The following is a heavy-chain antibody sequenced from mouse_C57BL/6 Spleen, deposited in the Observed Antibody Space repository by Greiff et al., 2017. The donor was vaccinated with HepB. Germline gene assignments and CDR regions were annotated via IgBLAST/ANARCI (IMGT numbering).Heavy chain of an antibody. CDR2: ISSGGSYT. CDR3: ARHNGSYYYGSSYYWYFDV. D-gene: IGHD1-1*01. Sequence: EVKLVESGGDLVKPGGSLKLSCAASGFTFSSYGMSWVRQTPDKRLEWVATISSGGSYTYYPDSVKGRFTISRDNAKNTLYLQMSSLKSEDTAMYYCARHNGSYYYGSSYYWYFDVWGTGTTVTVSS. CDR1: GFTFSSYG. V-gene: IGHV5-6*01. J-gene: IGHJ1*03.